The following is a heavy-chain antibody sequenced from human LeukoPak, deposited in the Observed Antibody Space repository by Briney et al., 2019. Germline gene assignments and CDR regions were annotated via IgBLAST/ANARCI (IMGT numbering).Heavy chain of an antibody. CDR1: GFTFSSYA. J-gene: IGHJ6*02. D-gene: IGHD2-2*01. CDR3: AREYCSSTSCQDYYYYYGMDV. CDR2: ISYDGSNK. Sequence: TGGSLRLSCAASGFTFSSYAMHWVRQALGKGLEWVAVISYDGSNKYYADSVKGRFTISRDNSKNTLYLQMSSLRAEDTAVYYCAREYCSSTSCQDYYYYYGMDVWGQGTTVTVSS. V-gene: IGHV3-30-3*01.